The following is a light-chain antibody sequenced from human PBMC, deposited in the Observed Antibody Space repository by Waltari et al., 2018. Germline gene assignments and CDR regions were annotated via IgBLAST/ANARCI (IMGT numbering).Light chain of an antibody. CDR3: SSYAGGSLFV. V-gene: IGLV2-11*01. CDR1: NSDIGAYNY. CDR2: DVN. Sequence: SALTQPRSVSGSPGQSVTISCTGSNSDIGAYNYVSWYQQHPGRAPKLKIYDVNTRPSGVPRRFSGSKSGNTASMTISGLQAEDETAYYCSSYAGGSLFVFGDGTKVTVL. J-gene: IGLJ1*01.